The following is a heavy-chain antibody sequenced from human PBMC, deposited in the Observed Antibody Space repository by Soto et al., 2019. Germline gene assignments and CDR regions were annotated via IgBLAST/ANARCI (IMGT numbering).Heavy chain of an antibody. D-gene: IGHD5-12*01. CDR3: ARDGKGAVSGYAIDY. CDR2: INAGNGNT. V-gene: IGHV1-3*01. Sequence: QVQLVQSGAEVKKPGASVKVSCKASGYTFTSYAMHWVRQAPGQRLEWMGWINAGNGNTKYSQKFQGRVTITRDTSASAADMELSSLRSEDTAVYYCARDGKGAVSGYAIDYWGQGTLVTVSS. J-gene: IGHJ4*02. CDR1: GYTFTSYA.